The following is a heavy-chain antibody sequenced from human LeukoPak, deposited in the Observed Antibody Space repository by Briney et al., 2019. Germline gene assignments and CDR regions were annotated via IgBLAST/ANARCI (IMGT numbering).Heavy chain of an antibody. Sequence: GGSLRLSCAASGFTFSSYWMHWVRQAPGKGLVWVSRINSDGSSTSYADSVKGRFTISRDSAKNTLYLQMNSLRAEDTAVYYCARGDYEYYYYYYMDVWGKGTTVTVSS. J-gene: IGHJ6*03. V-gene: IGHV3-74*01. CDR1: GFTFSSYW. CDR2: INSDGSST. D-gene: IGHD4-17*01. CDR3: ARGDYEYYYYYYMDV.